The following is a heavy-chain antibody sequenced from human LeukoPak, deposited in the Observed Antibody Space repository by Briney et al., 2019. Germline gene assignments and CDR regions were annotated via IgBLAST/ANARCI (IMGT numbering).Heavy chain of an antibody. J-gene: IGHJ4*02. CDR1: GFTFSSYS. V-gene: IGHV3-21*01. CDR3: ARGSTSSSSLDY. D-gene: IGHD6-6*01. Sequence: GGSLRLSCAASGFTFSSYSMNWVRQAPGKGLEWVSSISSSGSYIYYADSVKGRFTISRDNAKNSLYLQMDSLRAEDTVVYYCARGSTSSSSLDYWGQGTLVTVSS. CDR2: ISSSGSYI.